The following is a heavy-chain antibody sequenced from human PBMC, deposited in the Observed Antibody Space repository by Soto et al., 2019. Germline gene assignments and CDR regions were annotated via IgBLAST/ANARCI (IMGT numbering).Heavy chain of an antibody. Sequence: ASVKVSCKASGYTFTSYGIGWVRQAPGQGLEWMGWINAYNGNTNYAQKLQGRVTMTTDTSTSTAYMELRSLRSDDTAVYYCARGSRSSGYYYYYGMDVWGQGTTVTVSS. CDR2: INAYNGNT. CDR3: ARGSRSSGYYYYYGMDV. J-gene: IGHJ6*02. CDR1: GYTFTSYG. V-gene: IGHV1-18*01. D-gene: IGHD3-22*01.